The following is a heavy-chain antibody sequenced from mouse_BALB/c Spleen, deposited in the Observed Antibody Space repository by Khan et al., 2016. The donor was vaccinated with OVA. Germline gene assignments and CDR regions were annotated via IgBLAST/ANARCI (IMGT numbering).Heavy chain of an antibody. CDR2: IWSDGNT. D-gene: IGHD2-3*01. V-gene: IGHV2-6*02. Sequence: QVQLQQSGPGLVAPSQSLSITCTVSGFSLTSYGVHWVRQPPGKGLEWLVVIWSDGNTNYNSVLKSRLSISKDNSKSQVFLKMNSLQTDDTAIYYCARWFDGYSSLYAMDYWGQGTSVTVSS. CDR1: GFSLTSYG. J-gene: IGHJ4*01. CDR3: ARWFDGYSSLYAMDY.